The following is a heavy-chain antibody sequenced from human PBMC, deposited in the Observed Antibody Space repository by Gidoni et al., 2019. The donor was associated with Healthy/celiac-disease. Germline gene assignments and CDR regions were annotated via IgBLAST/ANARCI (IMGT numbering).Heavy chain of an antibody. V-gene: IGHV3-15*01. CDR1: GLTFSNAW. CDR3: TTAPLLWFGELFVDY. J-gene: IGHJ4*02. D-gene: IGHD3-10*01. CDR2: IKRKTDGGTT. Sequence: EVQLVESGGGLVKPGGSLRLSCAASGLTFSNAWMSWVRQAPGNGLEWVGRIKRKTDGGTTDYAAPVKGRFTISRDDSKNTLYLQMNSLKTEDTAVYYCTTAPLLWFGELFVDYWGQGTLVTVSS.